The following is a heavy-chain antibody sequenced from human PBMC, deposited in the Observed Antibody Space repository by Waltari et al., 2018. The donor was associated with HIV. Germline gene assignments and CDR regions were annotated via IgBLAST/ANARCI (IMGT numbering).Heavy chain of an antibody. D-gene: IGHD6-13*01. V-gene: IGHV1-18*01. Sequence: QVQLVQSGAEVKKPGASVKVSCKASGYTFTSYGISWVRQARGQGREWMGWISVYNGHTNYAQKLQCRVTMTTDTSTSTAYMELRSLRSDDTAVYYGARGAAGYYYYVMDVWGQGTTVTVSS. CDR1: GYTFTSYG. J-gene: IGHJ6*02. CDR2: ISVYNGHT. CDR3: ARGAAGYYYYVMDV.